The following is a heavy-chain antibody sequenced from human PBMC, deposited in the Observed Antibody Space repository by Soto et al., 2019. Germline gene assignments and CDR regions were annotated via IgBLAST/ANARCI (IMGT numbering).Heavy chain of an antibody. CDR3: ARVYSGSHFVFDH. CDR2: IDYSGST. Sequence: ETLSLTCTVSGGSISSYYWSWIRQSPGKGLEWIGYIDYSGSTSYNPSLKSRVTISVDTSKNRFSLKLTSAAAADMAVYYCARVYSGSHFVFDHWGQGTLVTVSS. V-gene: IGHV4-59*01. D-gene: IGHD5-12*01. CDR1: GGSISSYY. J-gene: IGHJ4*02.